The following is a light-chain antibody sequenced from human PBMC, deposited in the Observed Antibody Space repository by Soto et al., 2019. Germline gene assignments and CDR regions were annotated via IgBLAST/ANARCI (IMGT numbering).Light chain of an antibody. Sequence: EIVLTQSPGTLSLSPGERATLSCSASQCVSSSYLAWYQQKPGQTPRLLIYGASSRATGIPDRFSGSGSGTDFTLTISRLEPEDFAVYYCQQYGSSPPLSFGGGTKVDIK. V-gene: IGKV3-20*01. CDR1: QCVSSSY. CDR2: GAS. J-gene: IGKJ4*01. CDR3: QQYGSSPPLS.